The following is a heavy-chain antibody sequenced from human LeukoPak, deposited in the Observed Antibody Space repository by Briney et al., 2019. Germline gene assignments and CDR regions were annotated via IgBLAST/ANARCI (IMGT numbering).Heavy chain of an antibody. CDR3: ASPVGATTVRAFDI. J-gene: IGHJ3*02. V-gene: IGHV3-72*01. CDR2: TRNEANIYTT. D-gene: IGHD1-26*01. Sequence: GGSLRLSCAASGFIFSDHYMDWVRQAPGKGLEWVGRTRNEANIYTTEYAASVKGRFIISRDDSKNSLYLQMNSLKTEDTAVYYCASPVGATTVRAFDIWGQGTMVTVSS. CDR1: GFIFSDHY.